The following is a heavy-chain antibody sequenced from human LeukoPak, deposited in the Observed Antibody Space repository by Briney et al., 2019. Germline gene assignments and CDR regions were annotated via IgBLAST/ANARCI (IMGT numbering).Heavy chain of an antibody. V-gene: IGHV3-74*01. CDR1: GFTFSSSW. CDR3: ARGNQQLPRSTPDY. CDR2: IKTDGSTT. J-gene: IGHJ4*02. D-gene: IGHD2-2*01. Sequence: GGSLRLSCAVSGFTFSSSWMHWVRQAPGKGLVWVSHIKTDGSTTAYADSVKGRFTISRDNAKNTPYLQMNSLRAEDTGVYYCARGNQQLPRSTPDYWGQGTLVTVSS.